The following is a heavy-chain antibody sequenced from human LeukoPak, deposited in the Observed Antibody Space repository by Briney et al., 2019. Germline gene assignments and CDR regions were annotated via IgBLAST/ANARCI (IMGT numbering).Heavy chain of an antibody. CDR1: GASISSSSYY. CDR3: ARVGGLGYCLDLNCYHWYFDP. Sequence: SETLSLTCTVSGASISSSSYYWGWIRQPPGKGLEWLGSIFYSGTTYYNPSLKSRVTIAVDTSMNQFSLKLSSVTAADTAVYYCARVGGLGYCLDLNCYHWYFDPWGRGTLVTVSS. CDR2: IFYSGTT. V-gene: IGHV4-39*07. J-gene: IGHJ2*01. D-gene: IGHD2-15*01.